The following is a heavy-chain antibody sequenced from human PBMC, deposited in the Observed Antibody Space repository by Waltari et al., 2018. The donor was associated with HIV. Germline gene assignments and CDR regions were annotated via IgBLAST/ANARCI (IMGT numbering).Heavy chain of an antibody. CDR1: GFTFSDYF. CDR2: ISGDGENS. CDR3: ARTFGVVWGAPKFFDH. D-gene: IGHD3-10*01. Sequence: EVELLESGGKLVPPGGSLRLSCAFVGFTFSDYFMNWVRQGPGKGLQWVAGISGDGENSFCIDSLRGRATVSRANSKNTLFLEISNLRFEDTATYYCARTFGVVWGAPKFFDHWGRGTLVSVSS. V-gene: IGHV3-23*01. J-gene: IGHJ4*02.